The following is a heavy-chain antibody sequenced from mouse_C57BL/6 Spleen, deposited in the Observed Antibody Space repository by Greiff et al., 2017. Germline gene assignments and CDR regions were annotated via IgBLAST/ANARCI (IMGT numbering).Heavy chain of an antibody. D-gene: IGHD2-10*02. Sequence: VKLMESGPGLVQPSQSLSITCTVSGFSLTSYGVHWVRQSPGKGLEWLGVIWSGGSTDYNAAFISRLCISKDNSKSQVFFKMNRLQADDTAIYCGARYGNFGYFDVWGTGTTVTVSS. CDR3: ARYGNFGYFDV. CDR1: GFSLTSYG. V-gene: IGHV2-2*01. J-gene: IGHJ1*03. CDR2: IWSGGST.